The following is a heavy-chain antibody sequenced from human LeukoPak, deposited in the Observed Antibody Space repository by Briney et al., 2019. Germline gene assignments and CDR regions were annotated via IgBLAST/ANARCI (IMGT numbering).Heavy chain of an antibody. D-gene: IGHD1-26*01. CDR2: IYYSGAT. CDR1: GGSISGSKDY. Sequence: SETLSLTCTVSGGSISGSKDYWAWIRQPPGKGLEWIGRIYYSGATHYNPSLESRVTISVDTSKNQFSLRLSSVTAADTAVYYCARHYSGSYYEFDYWGQGTLVTVSS. CDR3: ARHYSGSYYEFDY. V-gene: IGHV4-39*01. J-gene: IGHJ4*02.